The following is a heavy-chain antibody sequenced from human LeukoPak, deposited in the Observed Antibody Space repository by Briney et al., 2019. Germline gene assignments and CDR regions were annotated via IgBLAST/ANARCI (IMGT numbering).Heavy chain of an antibody. V-gene: IGHV3-23*01. CDR1: GFTFNSYP. CDR3: AKDGGLWVSAHWGDS. Sequence: GGSLRLSCAASGFTFNSYPMTWVRQAPGKGLQWVSTISGSGGTTYYADSVKGRFTVSRDDSKNTLYLQMNSLRAEDTAVYYCAKDGGLWVSAHWGDSWGRGTLVTVSS. J-gene: IGHJ4*02. CDR2: ISGSGGTT. D-gene: IGHD7-27*01.